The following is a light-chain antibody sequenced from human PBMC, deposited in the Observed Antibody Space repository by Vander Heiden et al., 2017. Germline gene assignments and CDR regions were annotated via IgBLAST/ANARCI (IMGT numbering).Light chain of an antibody. Sequence: QSALPQPASVYGSPGQSITITCSGTSSGVGGDNYVSMYQQHLSKAPKLMIFDVSNRPSGVSNRFSGSKSGDTASLTISGLQAEDEADYYCCSYTSSSTLYVFGTGTKVTVL. V-gene: IGLV2-14*03. CDR3: CSYTSSSTLYV. J-gene: IGLJ1*01. CDR2: DVS. CDR1: SSGVGGDNY.